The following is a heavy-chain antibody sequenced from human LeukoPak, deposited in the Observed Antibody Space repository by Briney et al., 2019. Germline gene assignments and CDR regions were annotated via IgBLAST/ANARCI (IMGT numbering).Heavy chain of an antibody. D-gene: IGHD3-10*01. Sequence: GGSLRLSCAASGFTFSSYGMHWVRQAPGKGLEWVAFIRYDGSNKYYADSVKGRFTISRDNSKNTLYLQMNSLRAEDTAVYYCARDKDGSGNRNYYFDYWGQGTLVTVSS. V-gene: IGHV3-30*02. J-gene: IGHJ4*02. CDR2: IRYDGSNK. CDR3: ARDKDGSGNRNYYFDY. CDR1: GFTFSSYG.